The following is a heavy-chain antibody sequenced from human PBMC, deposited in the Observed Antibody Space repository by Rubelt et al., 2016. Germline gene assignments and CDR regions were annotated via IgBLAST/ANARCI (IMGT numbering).Heavy chain of an antibody. V-gene: IGHV3-30*04. Sequence: ESRGGVVQPGRSLRLSCAASGFTFSSYAMHWVRQAPGKGLEWVAVISYDGSNKYYADSVKGRFTISRDNSKNTLYLQMNSLRAEDTAVYYCAKDRRLDYWGQGTLVTVSS. CDR1: GFTFSSYA. CDR2: ISYDGSNK. J-gene: IGHJ4*02. CDR3: AKDRRLDY.